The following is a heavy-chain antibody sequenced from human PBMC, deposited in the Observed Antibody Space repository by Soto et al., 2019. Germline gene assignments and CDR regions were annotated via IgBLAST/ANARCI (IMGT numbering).Heavy chain of an antibody. CDR1: GFTFVGYD. J-gene: IGHJ6*02. CDR2: ISYDGSNK. Sequence: PGRSLRSCWSVPGFTFVGYDMPWGRQAPGKGLKWVAVISYDGSNKYYADSVQGRFTSSRDNSKNTLYLQMNSLRAEDTAVYYCAKVGYGDYVGYYGMDVWGQGTTVTVSS. V-gene: IGHV3-30*18. CDR3: AKVGYGDYVGYYGMDV. D-gene: IGHD4-17*01.